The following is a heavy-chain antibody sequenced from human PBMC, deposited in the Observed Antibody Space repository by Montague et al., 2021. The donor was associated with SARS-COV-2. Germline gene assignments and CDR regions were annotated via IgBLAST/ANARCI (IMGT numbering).Heavy chain of an antibody. CDR2: INHSGST. CDR1: GGSFSGCY. J-gene: IGHJ4*02. D-gene: IGHD3-3*01. Sequence: SETLSLTCAVYGGSFSGCYWSWIRQPPGKGLEWIGEINHSGSTNYNPSLKSRVTISVDTSKSQFSLKLSSVTAADTAVYYCARGYQLRFLEWSSRQSTFDYWGQGTLVTVSS. CDR3: ARGYQLRFLEWSSRQSTFDY. V-gene: IGHV4-34*01.